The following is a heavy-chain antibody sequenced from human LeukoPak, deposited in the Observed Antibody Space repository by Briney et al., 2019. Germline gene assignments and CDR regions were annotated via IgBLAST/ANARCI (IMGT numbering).Heavy chain of an antibody. CDR2: IYYSGST. Sequence: SGTLSLTCTVSGGSLSSYFWSWIRQPPGKGLEGIGYIYYSGSTNYNPSLKSRVTISVDTSKNQFSLKLSSVTAADTAVYYCARWAGYYYYMDVWGKGTTVTVSS. J-gene: IGHJ6*03. CDR3: ARWAGYYYYMDV. V-gene: IGHV4-59*01. CDR1: GGSLSSYF.